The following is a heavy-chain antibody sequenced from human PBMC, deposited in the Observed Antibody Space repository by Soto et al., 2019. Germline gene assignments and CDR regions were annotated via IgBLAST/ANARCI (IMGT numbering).Heavy chain of an antibody. Sequence: GGSLRLSCAASGFTFSSYAMHWVRQATGKGLEWVSAIGTAGDTYYPGSVKGRFTISRENAKNSLYLQMNSLRAGDTAVYYCAREECSGGSCFFDYWGQGTLVTVSS. D-gene: IGHD2-15*01. CDR1: GFTFSSYA. CDR3: AREECSGGSCFFDY. J-gene: IGHJ4*02. V-gene: IGHV3-13*01. CDR2: IGTAGDT.